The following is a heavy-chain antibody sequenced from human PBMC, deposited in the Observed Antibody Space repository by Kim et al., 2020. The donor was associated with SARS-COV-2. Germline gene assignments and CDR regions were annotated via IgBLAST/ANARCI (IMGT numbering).Heavy chain of an antibody. CDR2: IYYSGST. V-gene: IGHV4-39*01. CDR3: ARHGGGSSWYGLKYYGMDV. Sequence: SETLSLTCTVSGGSISSSSYYWGWIRQPPGKGLEWIGSIYYSGSTYYNPSLKSRVTISVDTSKNQFSTTLSSVTAADTAVYYCARHGGGSSWYGLKYYGMDVWGQGTTVTVSS. CDR1: GGSISSSSYY. D-gene: IGHD6-13*01. J-gene: IGHJ6*02.